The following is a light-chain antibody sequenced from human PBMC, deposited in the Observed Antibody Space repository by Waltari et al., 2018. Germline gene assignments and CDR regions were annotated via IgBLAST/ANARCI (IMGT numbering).Light chain of an antibody. V-gene: IGKV2-28*01. Sequence: DIVMTQSPVSLPVTPGEPASISCRSSQSLLDSTGYNYFDWYLQKPGQSPQLLIYLGSHRASGVPDRFSGSGSGTDFTLKISKVKAEDVGVYYCMQALQNPQTFGQGTKLEIK. CDR3: MQALQNPQT. CDR2: LGS. CDR1: QSLLDSTGYNY. J-gene: IGKJ2*01.